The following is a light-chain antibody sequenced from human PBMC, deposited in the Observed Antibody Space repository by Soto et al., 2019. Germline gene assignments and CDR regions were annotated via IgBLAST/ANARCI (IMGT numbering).Light chain of an antibody. CDR1: SSDVGGYNY. CDR2: DVS. J-gene: IGLJ2*01. V-gene: IGLV2-14*01. CDR3: SSYTSSSPA. Sequence: QSALTQPASVSGSPGQSITISCTGTSSDVGGYNYVSWYQQHPGKAPKLMIYDVSNRPSGVSNRFSGSKSGNTASVTISGLQAEDEADYYCSSYTSSSPAFGGGTKLTVL.